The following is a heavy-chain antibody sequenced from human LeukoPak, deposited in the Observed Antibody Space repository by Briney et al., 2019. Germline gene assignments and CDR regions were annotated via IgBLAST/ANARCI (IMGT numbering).Heavy chain of an antibody. D-gene: IGHD2-15*01. CDR3: ARDSPYCSGGSCYPGGYYGMDV. CDR2: IIPIFGTA. Sequence: ASVKVSCKASGGTFISYAISGVRQAPGQGLEGMGGIIPIFGTANYAQKFQGRVTITADESTSTAYMELSSLRSEDTAVYYCARDSPYCSGGSCYPGGYYGMDVWGQGTTVTVSS. J-gene: IGHJ6*02. V-gene: IGHV1-69*01. CDR1: GGTFISYA.